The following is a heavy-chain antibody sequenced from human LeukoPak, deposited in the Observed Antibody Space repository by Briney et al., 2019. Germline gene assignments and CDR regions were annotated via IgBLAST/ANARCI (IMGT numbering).Heavy chain of an antibody. CDR2: INEYGTT. D-gene: IGHD3-16*01. Sequence: PGGSLRLSCAASGFTFSDYWMCWVRQAPGEGLVWISNINEYGTTTYADTVKGRFTVSRDNAKNILYLQKNSLRPEDTAVYYCARVRGGNWGQGTLVTVSS. J-gene: IGHJ4*02. V-gene: IGHV3-74*01. CDR3: ARVRGGN. CDR1: GFTFSDYW.